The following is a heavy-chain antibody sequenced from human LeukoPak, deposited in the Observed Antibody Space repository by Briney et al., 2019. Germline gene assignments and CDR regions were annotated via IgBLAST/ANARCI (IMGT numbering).Heavy chain of an antibody. D-gene: IGHD5-12*01. J-gene: IGHJ4*02. CDR1: GFTFSSYS. CDR2: ISSSSSYI. CDR3: ARGPSGYHNT. Sequence: GGSLRLSCAASGFTFSSYSMNWVRQAPGKGLEWVSSISSSSSYINYADSVKGRFTISRDNAKNSLYLQMNSLRAEDTAVYYCARGPSGYHNTGGQGTLVTVSS. V-gene: IGHV3-21*01.